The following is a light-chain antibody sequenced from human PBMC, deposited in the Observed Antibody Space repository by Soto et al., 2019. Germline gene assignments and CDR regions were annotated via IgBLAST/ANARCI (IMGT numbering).Light chain of an antibody. CDR2: EVD. J-gene: IGLJ2*01. CDR3: SSYAGSANLL. V-gene: IGLV2-8*01. CDR1: SRDVGRNHY. Sequence: QSVLTQPPSASGSPGQSVTISCTGTSRDVGRNHYVSWYQFLPGKVPKVMIYEVDKRPSGVPDRFSGSRSGNTASLTVSGLQPEDEGDYFCSSYAGSANLLFGGGTQLTVL.